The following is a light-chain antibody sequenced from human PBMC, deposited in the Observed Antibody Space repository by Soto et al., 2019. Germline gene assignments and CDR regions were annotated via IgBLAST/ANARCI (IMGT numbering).Light chain of an antibody. V-gene: IGKV1-33*01. CDR3: QQYENRPPT. Sequence: DIRMTQSPSSLSASVGDRITITCQASQDINNFLNWYQQKPGKAPRLLIYDTSNVEGGVPSRFSGTGSGTDFTFTISSLQPEDIATCYCQQYENRPPTFGGGTKVEIK. CDR2: DTS. CDR1: QDINNF. J-gene: IGKJ4*01.